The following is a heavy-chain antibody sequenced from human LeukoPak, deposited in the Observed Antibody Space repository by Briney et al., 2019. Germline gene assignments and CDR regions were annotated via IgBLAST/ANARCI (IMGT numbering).Heavy chain of an antibody. J-gene: IGHJ4*02. Sequence: GWSLRLSCAASGFPFTSFGIHWVRQAPGKGLDWVAVISFDGSDKYYADSVKGRFTISRDNSKNTVYLQMNSLRAEDTAVYYCAKDTQLAQWLVDYSGQGTVVTVTS. CDR2: ISFDGSDK. D-gene: IGHD6-19*01. CDR3: AKDTQLAQWLVDY. CDR1: GFPFTSFG. V-gene: IGHV3-30*18.